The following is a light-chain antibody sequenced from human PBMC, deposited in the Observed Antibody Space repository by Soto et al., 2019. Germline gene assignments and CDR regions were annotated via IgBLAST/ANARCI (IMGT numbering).Light chain of an antibody. J-gene: IGLJ2*01. CDR3: TSYTSGSTLVV. CDR1: SSDVNGYNY. CDR2: DVS. Sequence: QSALTQPASVSGSPGQSITISCTATSSDVNGYNYVSWYQHHPGKAPKLIIYDVSNRPSGVSNRFSGSKSGNTASLTISGLQPEDEGDYYCTSYTSGSTLVVFGGGTQLTVL. V-gene: IGLV2-14*03.